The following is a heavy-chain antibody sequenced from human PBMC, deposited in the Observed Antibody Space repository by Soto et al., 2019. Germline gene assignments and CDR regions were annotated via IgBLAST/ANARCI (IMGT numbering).Heavy chain of an antibody. V-gene: IGHV3-7*01. D-gene: IGHD4-17*01. CDR2: IKQDGSEK. Sequence: PGGSLRLSCAASGFTFGSYWMSWVRQAPGKGLEWVANIKQDGSEKYYVDSVKGRFTISRDNAENSLYLQMNSLRAEDTAVYYCARDLPSGDYAPFDYWGQGTLVTVSS. J-gene: IGHJ4*02. CDR1: GFTFGSYW. CDR3: ARDLPSGDYAPFDY.